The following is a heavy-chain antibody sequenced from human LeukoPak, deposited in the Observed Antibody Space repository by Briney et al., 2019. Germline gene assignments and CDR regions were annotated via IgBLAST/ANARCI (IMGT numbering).Heavy chain of an antibody. CDR2: ISGSCGST. D-gene: IGHD3-22*01. V-gene: IGHV3-23*01. CDR1: GFTFSSYA. Sequence: GGSLRLSCAASGFTFSSYAMSWVRQAPGKGLEGVSAISGSCGSTYYADAVKGRFTISRHNSKNTLYLQMNSLRAEDTAVYYCAKPGGGSSGSMGYWGQGTLVTVSS. J-gene: IGHJ4*02. CDR3: AKPGGGSSGSMGY.